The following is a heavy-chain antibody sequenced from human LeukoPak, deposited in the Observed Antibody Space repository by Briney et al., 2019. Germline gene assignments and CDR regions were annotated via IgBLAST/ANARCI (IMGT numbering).Heavy chain of an antibody. D-gene: IGHD2-2*01. Sequence: PSETLSLTCAVSGYSITNNNWWGWIRQPPGKGLEWIGRIYYSGSTYYNPSLKSRVTISVDTSKNQFSLKLSSVTAADTAVYYCARLLEDIVVVPAETGVFDYWGQGTLVTVSS. CDR1: GYSITNNNW. V-gene: IGHV4-38-2*01. J-gene: IGHJ4*02. CDR3: ARLLEDIVVVPAETGVFDY. CDR2: IYYSGST.